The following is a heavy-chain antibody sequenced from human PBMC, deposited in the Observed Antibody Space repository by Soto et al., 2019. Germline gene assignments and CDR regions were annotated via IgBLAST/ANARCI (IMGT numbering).Heavy chain of an antibody. J-gene: IGHJ5*02. V-gene: IGHV1-24*01. CDR2: FDPEDGET. CDR3: ATLVVPAAIRGSWFDP. CDR1: GCTLTELS. D-gene: IGHD2-2*01. Sequence: ASVKVSCKVSGCTLTELSMHWVRQAPGKGLEWMGGFDPEDGETIYAQKFQGRVTMTEDTSTDTAYMELSSLRSEDTAVYYCATLVVPAAIRGSWFDPWGQGTPVTVSS.